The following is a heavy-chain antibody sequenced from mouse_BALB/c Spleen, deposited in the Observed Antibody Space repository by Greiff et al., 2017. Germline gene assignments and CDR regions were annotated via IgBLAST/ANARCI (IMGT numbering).Heavy chain of an antibody. V-gene: IGHV5-4*02. J-gene: IGHJ3*01. Sequence: EVQGVESGGGLVKPGGSLKLSCAASGFTFSDYYMYWVRQTPEKRLEWVATISDGGSYTYYPDSVKGRFTISRDNAKNNLYLQMSSLKSEDTAMYYCAREDYGNSPEIAYWGQGTLVTVSA. D-gene: IGHD2-1*01. CDR2: ISDGGSYT. CDR1: GFTFSDYY. CDR3: AREDYGNSPEIAY.